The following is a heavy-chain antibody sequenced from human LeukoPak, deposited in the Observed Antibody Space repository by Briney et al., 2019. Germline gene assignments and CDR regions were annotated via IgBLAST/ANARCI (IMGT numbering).Heavy chain of an antibody. CDR1: GGSISTYY. J-gene: IGHJ6*02. Sequence: SETLSLTCSVSGGSISTYYWSWIRQLPGKGLEWIGYIYYTGTTNYNPSLRSRVTISVDTSRNQFSLRLSSVTAADTAVYYCAREDTQTPVPEGMDVWGHGTTVIVSS. CDR3: AREDTQTPVPEGMDV. CDR2: IYYTGTT. D-gene: IGHD5-18*01. V-gene: IGHV4-59*01.